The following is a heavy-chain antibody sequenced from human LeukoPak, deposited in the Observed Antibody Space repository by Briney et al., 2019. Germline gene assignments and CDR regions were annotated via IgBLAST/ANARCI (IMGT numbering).Heavy chain of an antibody. CDR2: IYTSGST. D-gene: IGHD3-16*01. J-gene: IGHJ6*03. CDR3: ARHMGLYYYYYMDA. Sequence: PSETLSLTCTVSGGSISSYYWSWIRQPPGKGLEWIGYIYTSGSTNYNPSLKSRVTISVDTSKSQFSLKLSSVTAADTAVYYCARHMGLYYYYYMDAWGKGTTVTVSS. CDR1: GGSISSYY. V-gene: IGHV4-4*09.